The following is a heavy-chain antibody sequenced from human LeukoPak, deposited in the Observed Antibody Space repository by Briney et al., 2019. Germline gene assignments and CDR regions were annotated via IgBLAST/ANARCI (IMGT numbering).Heavy chain of an antibody. V-gene: IGHV4-59*01. D-gene: IGHD7-27*01. CDR3: ARVLRADWGLAEYFQP. CDR1: GGSISSCY. J-gene: IGHJ1*01. Sequence: SETLSLTCTVSGGSISSCYWSWIRQPPGKGLEWIGYIYYSGSTSYNPSLKSRVTISVDTSKNQFSLKLNSVTAADTAVYYCARVLRADWGLAEYFQPWGQGTLVTVSS. CDR2: IYYSGST.